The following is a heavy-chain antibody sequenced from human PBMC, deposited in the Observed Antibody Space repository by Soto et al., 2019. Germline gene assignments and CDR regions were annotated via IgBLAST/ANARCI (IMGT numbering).Heavy chain of an antibody. CDR1: GFTFSDYY. CDR2: ISSSSTI. D-gene: IGHD6-19*01. J-gene: IGHJ5*02. Sequence: GGSLRLSCAASGFTFSDYYMNWVRQAPGKGLEWGSSISSSSTIYYADSVKGRFTISRDNAKNSLYLQMNSLRAEDTAVYYCARDDFSSGLNWFDPWGQGTLVTVSS. CDR3: ARDDFSSGLNWFDP. V-gene: IGHV3-11*04.